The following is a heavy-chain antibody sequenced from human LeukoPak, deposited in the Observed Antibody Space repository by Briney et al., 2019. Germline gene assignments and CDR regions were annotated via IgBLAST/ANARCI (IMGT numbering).Heavy chain of an antibody. D-gene: IGHD1-7*01. J-gene: IGHJ6*03. CDR2: INPNSGGT. CDR3: ARGKLELQSYYYYYMDA. V-gene: IGHV1-2*02. Sequence: GASVKVSCKASGYTFTGYYMHWVRQAPGQGLEWMGWINPNSGGTNYAQKFQGRVTMTRDTSISTAYMELSRLRSEDTAVYYCARGKLELQSYYYYYMDAWGKGTTVTVSS. CDR1: GYTFTGYY.